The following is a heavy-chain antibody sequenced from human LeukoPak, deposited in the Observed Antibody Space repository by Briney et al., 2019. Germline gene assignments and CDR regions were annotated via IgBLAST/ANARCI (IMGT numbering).Heavy chain of an antibody. D-gene: IGHD4-17*01. CDR3: ARVEYGDYPNYYYMDV. CDR2: INPNSGGT. V-gene: IGHV1-2*02. CDR1: GYTFTGYY. Sequence: GASVKVSCKASGYTFTGYYMHWVRQAPGQGLEWMGWINPNSGGTNYAQKFQGRVTMTRDTSISTAYMELSRLRSDDTAVYYCARVEYGDYPNYYYMDVWGKGTTVTVSS. J-gene: IGHJ6*03.